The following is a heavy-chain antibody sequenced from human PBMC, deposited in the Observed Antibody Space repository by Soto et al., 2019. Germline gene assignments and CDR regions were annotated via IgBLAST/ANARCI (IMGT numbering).Heavy chain of an antibody. J-gene: IGHJ4*02. Sequence: SETLSLTCTVSGGSISSYYWSWIRQPPGKGLEWIAYVYSFGSTNYNPSLKSRVTISVDTSKNQFALKLNSVTAADTAVYYCARHSPDFDWLSQFAYWGQGTLVTVSS. V-gene: IGHV4-59*08. CDR2: VYSFGST. CDR3: ARHSPDFDWLSQFAY. D-gene: IGHD3-9*01. CDR1: GGSISSYY.